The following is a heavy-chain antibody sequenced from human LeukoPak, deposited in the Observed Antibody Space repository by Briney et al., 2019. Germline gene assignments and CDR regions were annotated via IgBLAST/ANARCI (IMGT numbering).Heavy chain of an antibody. CDR3: ARSYGDHH. V-gene: IGHV3-30-3*01. D-gene: IGHD4-17*01. CDR2: ISYDGSNK. Sequence: PGRSLRLSCAASGFTFSSYAMHWVRQAPGKGLEWVAVISYDGSNKYYADSVKGRFTISRDNSKNTLYLQMNSLRAEDTAVYYCARSYGDHHWGQGTLVTVSS. CDR1: GFTFSSYA. J-gene: IGHJ5*02.